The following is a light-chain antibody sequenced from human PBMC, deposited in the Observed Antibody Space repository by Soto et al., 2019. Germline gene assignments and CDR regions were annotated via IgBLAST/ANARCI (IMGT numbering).Light chain of an antibody. CDR2: GAL. J-gene: IGKJ5*01. CDR1: QSIGKN. V-gene: IGKV1-39*01. Sequence: DIQMTQSPSSLSAFVGDRVTITCRASQSIGKNLNWYHQTPVRVPKLLISGALTLRTGFQATFRGSGSETDFTPSIDILQPQDFATYYCQQTLRTPITFCQGTRLEIK. CDR3: QQTLRTPIT.